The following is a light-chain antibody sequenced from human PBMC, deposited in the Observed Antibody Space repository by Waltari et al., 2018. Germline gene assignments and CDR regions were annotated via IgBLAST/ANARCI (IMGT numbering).Light chain of an antibody. CDR2: WAS. V-gene: IGKV4-1*01. Sequence: DVVMTQSPDSLAVSLGERVTINCKSSQNVLYSPNNKNYFACYQQKPGQPPKRLIYWASNRVSGVPDRFSGSWSGTDFTLTISSLQAEDVAIYYCHQYSSSSRTFGQGTKLEIK. CDR3: HQYSSSSRT. CDR1: QNVLYSPNNKNY. J-gene: IGKJ2*01.